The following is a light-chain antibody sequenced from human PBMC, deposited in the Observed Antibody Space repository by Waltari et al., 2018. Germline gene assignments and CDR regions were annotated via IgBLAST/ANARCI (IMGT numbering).Light chain of an antibody. CDR3: QQYNNWPGS. V-gene: IGKV3-15*01. CDR1: QSVSSN. Sequence: EIVMTQSPATLSVSPGERATLYCRASQSVSSNLAWYQQKPGQAPRLLIYGASTRATGIPARFTGSGSGTEFTLTISSMQSEDFAVYYCQQYNNWPGSFGRGTKVEIK. CDR2: GAS. J-gene: IGKJ1*01.